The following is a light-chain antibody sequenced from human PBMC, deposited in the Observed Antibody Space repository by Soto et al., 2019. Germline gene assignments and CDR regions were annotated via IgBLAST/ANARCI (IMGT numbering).Light chain of an antibody. V-gene: IGKV3-15*01. CDR1: RIFSNK. CDR2: GAF. J-gene: IGKJ1*01. Sequence: EIVVTQSQATLSPSPGERASLSCRASRIFSNKLAWYQHKPGQPPRLLMYGAFTRAAGVPARFSGSASGTEFTLTISSLQSEDFAVYYGQLYTNWPRWTFGQGTKVDIK. CDR3: QLYTNWPRWT.